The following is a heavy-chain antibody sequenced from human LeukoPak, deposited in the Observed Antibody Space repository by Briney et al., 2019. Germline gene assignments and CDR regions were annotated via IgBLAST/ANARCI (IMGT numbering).Heavy chain of an antibody. CDR3: ARLHSSSYSHLDY. CDR2: VDPSDSYN. V-gene: IGHV5-10-1*01. J-gene: IGHJ4*02. CDR1: GYSFTSYW. Sequence: GESLRTSCNGSGYSFTSYWNSWGRQVAGKGLELVVMVDPSDSYNNYSPSFQGHITRSADQSINTAYLSRRNLKALETAMSYCARLHSSSYSHLDYWGQGALVTVSS. D-gene: IGHD6-13*01.